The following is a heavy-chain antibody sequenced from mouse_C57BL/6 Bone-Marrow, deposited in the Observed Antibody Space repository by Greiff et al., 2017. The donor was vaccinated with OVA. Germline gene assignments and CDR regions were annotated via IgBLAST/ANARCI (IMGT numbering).Heavy chain of an antibody. J-gene: IGHJ3*01. CDR3: ADDGYYGFAY. Sequence: QVQLQQPGAELVKPGASVKLSCKASGYTFTSYWMHWVKQRPGRGLEWIGMIHPNSGSTNYNEKFKSKATLTVDKSSSTAYMQLSSLTSEDSAVYYCADDGYYGFAYWGQGTLVTVSA. V-gene: IGHV1-64*01. CDR1: GYTFTSYW. D-gene: IGHD2-3*01. CDR2: IHPNSGST.